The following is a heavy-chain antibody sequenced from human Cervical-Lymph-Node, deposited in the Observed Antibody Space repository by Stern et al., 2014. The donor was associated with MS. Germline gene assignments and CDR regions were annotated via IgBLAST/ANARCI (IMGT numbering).Heavy chain of an antibody. V-gene: IGHV3-30*18. CDR2: ISYDGSNK. Sequence: VQLEESGGGVVQPGRSLRLSCAASGFTFSSYGMHWVRQAPGTGLAWVAVISYDGSNKYYADSVKGRFTISRDNSKNTLYLQMNSLRAEDTAVYYCAKDGSGSSFDYWGQGTLVTVSS. D-gene: IGHD1-26*01. J-gene: IGHJ4*02. CDR3: AKDGSGSSFDY. CDR1: GFTFSSYG.